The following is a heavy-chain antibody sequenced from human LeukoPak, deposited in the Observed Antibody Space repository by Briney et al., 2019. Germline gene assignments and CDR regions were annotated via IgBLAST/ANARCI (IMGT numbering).Heavy chain of an antibody. Sequence: GASVKVSCKASGGTFSSYAISWVRQAPGQRLEWMGWINPNSGGTNYAQKFQGRVTMTRDTSISTAYMELSRLRSDDTAVYYCAREGAIAVAGQFDYWGQGTLVTVSS. J-gene: IGHJ4*02. CDR1: GGTFSSYA. CDR3: AREGAIAVAGQFDY. CDR2: INPNSGGT. D-gene: IGHD6-19*01. V-gene: IGHV1-2*02.